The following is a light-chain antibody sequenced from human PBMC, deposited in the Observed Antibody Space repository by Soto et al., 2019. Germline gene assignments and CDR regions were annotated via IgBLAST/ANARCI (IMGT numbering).Light chain of an antibody. CDR1: QSVLYNSNNKNS. CDR3: QQYYSTPLA. V-gene: IGKV4-1*01. J-gene: IGKJ3*01. Sequence: DIVMTQSPDSLAVSLGERATINCKSSQSVLYNSNNKNSLAWYQQKPGQPPKLLISWPSTRESGVPDRFGGSGSGTDFTLTISSLQAEDVAVYYCQQYYSTPLAFGPGTKVDIK. CDR2: WPS.